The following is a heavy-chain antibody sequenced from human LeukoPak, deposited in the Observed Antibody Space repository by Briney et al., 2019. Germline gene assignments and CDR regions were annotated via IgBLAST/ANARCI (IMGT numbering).Heavy chain of an antibody. CDR2: IYYSGST. CDR1: GGSISSSSYY. Sequence: PSETLSLTCTVSGGSISSSSYYWGWIRQPPGKGLEWIGSIYYSGSTYYNPSLKSRVTISVGTSKNQFSLKLSSVTAADTAVYYCARAGLSSSWYDFSPIYYFDYWGQGTLVTVSS. J-gene: IGHJ4*02. CDR3: ARAGLSSSWYDFSPIYYFDY. V-gene: IGHV4-39*07. D-gene: IGHD6-13*01.